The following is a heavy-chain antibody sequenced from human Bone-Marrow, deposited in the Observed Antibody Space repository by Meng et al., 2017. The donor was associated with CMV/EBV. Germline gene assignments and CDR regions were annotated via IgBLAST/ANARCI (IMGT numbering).Heavy chain of an antibody. CDR2: INWNGGST. Sequence: GESLKISCAASGFTFDDYGMSWVRQAPGKGLEWVSGINWNGGSTGYADSVKGRFTISRDNSKNTLYLQMNSLRAEDTAVYYCAKDPHYDFWSGYATLWGQGTLVTVSS. CDR3: AKDPHYDFWSGYATL. V-gene: IGHV3-20*04. D-gene: IGHD3-3*01. J-gene: IGHJ4*02. CDR1: GFTFDDYG.